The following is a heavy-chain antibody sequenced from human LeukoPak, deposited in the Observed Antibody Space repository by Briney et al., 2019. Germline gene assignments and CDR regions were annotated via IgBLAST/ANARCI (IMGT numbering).Heavy chain of an antibody. V-gene: IGHV3-48*03. CDR2: ISSSGSTK. CDR3: AKDVVPFDY. CDR1: GFTFSSYE. J-gene: IGHJ4*02. D-gene: IGHD2-21*01. Sequence: PGGSLRLSCAASGFTFSSYEMNWVRQAPGKGLEWVSYISSSGSTKDYADSVKGRFTISRDNSKNTLYLQMNSLRAEDTAVYYCAKDVVPFDYWGQGTLVTVSS.